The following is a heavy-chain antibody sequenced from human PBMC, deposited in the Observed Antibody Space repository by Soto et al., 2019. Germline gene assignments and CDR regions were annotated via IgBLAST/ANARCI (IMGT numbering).Heavy chain of an antibody. D-gene: IGHD3-3*01. CDR3: ARAGGYDFWSGYYTPPFYYYYYGMDV. V-gene: IGHV4-34*01. CDR2: INHSGST. J-gene: IGHJ6*02. CDR1: GGSFSGYY. Sequence: PSETLSLTCAVYGGSFSGYYWSWIRQPPGKGLEWIGEINHSGSTNYNPSLKSRVTISVDTSKKQFSLKLSSGTAADTAVYYCARAGGYDFWSGYYTPPFYYYYYGMDVWGQGTTVTVSS.